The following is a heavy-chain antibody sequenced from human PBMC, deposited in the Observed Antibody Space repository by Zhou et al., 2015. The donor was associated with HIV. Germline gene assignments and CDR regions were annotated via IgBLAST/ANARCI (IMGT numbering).Heavy chain of an antibody. CDR1: GGTFSSYA. CDR3: ARARTGYYDSSGITGGDAFDI. V-gene: IGHV1-69*01. Sequence: QVQLVQSGAEVKKPGSSVKVSCKASGGTFSSYAISWVRQAPGQGLEWMGGIIPIFGTANYAQKFQGRVTITADESTSTAYMELSSLRSEDTAVYYCARARTGYYDSSGITGGDAFDIWGQGTMVTVSS. D-gene: IGHD3-22*01. CDR2: IIPIFGTA. J-gene: IGHJ3*02.